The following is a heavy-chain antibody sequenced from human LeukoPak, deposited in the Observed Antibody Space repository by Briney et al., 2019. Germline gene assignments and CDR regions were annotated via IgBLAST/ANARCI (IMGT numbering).Heavy chain of an antibody. CDR3: ARDRPYYDSSGPIDY. V-gene: IGHV3-30-3*01. D-gene: IGHD3-22*01. CDR1: GFTFSSYA. CDR2: ISYDGSNK. J-gene: IGHJ4*02. Sequence: GGSLRPSCAASGFTFSSYAMHWVRQAPGKGLEWVAVISYDGSNKYYADSVKGRFTISRDNSKNTLYLQMNSLRAEDTAVYYCARDRPYYDSSGPIDYWGQGTLVTVSS.